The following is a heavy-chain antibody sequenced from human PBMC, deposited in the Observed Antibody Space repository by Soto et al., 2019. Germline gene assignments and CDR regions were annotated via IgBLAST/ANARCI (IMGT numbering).Heavy chain of an antibody. D-gene: IGHD6-6*01. V-gene: IGHV4-59*01. Sequence: SETLSLTCTVSGGSIGGYYWSWIRQSPEKGLEWIGNIYYSGSALYNPSLKSRVTVSLDTSKNQFSLKVTSVTPADTAVYYCARVGQSIAARRAFDIWGQGTMVTVS. CDR1: GGSIGGYY. CDR2: IYYSGSA. J-gene: IGHJ3*02. CDR3: ARVGQSIAARRAFDI.